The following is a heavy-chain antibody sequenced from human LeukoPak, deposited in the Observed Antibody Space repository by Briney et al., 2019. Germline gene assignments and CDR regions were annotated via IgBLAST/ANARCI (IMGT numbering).Heavy chain of an antibody. J-gene: IGHJ3*02. D-gene: IGHD2-2*01. CDR2: ISAYNGNT. V-gene: IGHV1-18*01. Sequence: GASVTVSCKASGYTFTSYGISWVRQAPGQGLEWMGWISAYNGNTNYAQKLQGRVTMTTDTSTSTAYMELSSLRSEDTAVYYCATGIVVVQSVGAAFDIWGQGTMVTVSS. CDR1: GYTFTSYG. CDR3: ATGIVVVQSVGAAFDI.